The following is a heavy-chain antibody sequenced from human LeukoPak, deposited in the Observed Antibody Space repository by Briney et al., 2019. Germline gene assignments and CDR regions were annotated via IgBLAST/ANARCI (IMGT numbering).Heavy chain of an antibody. J-gene: IGHJ4*02. CDR3: ARYGGSGTYFFDY. D-gene: IGHD3-10*01. Sequence: SETLSLTCTVSGGSIRSNYWGWIRQPPGKGLEFIGHIYYTGSTNYNPSLRSRVTISLDRSKNQFSLKLTSVTAADTAVYYCARYGGSGTYFFDYWGQGTLVTVSS. CDR1: GGSIRSNY. V-gene: IGHV4-59*12. CDR2: IYYTGST.